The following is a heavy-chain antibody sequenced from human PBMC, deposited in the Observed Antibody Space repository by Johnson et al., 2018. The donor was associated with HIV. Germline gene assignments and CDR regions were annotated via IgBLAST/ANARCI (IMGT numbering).Heavy chain of an antibody. CDR3: ARDPSRLRQSDI. V-gene: IGHV3-11*04. Sequence: QVQLVESGGGLVQPGGSLRLSCAASGFTFSDYYMSWIRQGTGKGLEWVSYISSSGNTIYYADSVKGRFTISRDNAKNSLYLQMNSLRAEDTAVYYCARDPSRLRQSDIWGQGTMVTVSS. J-gene: IGHJ3*02. D-gene: IGHD3-16*01. CDR2: ISSSGNTI. CDR1: GFTFSDYY.